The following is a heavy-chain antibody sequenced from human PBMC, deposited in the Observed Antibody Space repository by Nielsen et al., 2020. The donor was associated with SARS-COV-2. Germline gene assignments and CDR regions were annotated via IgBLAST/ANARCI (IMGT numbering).Heavy chain of an antibody. J-gene: IGHJ6*02. V-gene: IGHV3-23*03. CDR3: AKSYYDIWSPYYGMDV. Sequence: GESLKISCAASGFTFSSYAMSWVRQAPGKGLEWVSVIYSGGSSTYYADSVKGRFTISRDDSKNTLYLQMNTLRAEDTAVYYCAKSYYDIWSPYYGMDVWGQGTTVTVSS. CDR1: GFTFSSYA. D-gene: IGHD3-3*01. CDR2: IYSGGSST.